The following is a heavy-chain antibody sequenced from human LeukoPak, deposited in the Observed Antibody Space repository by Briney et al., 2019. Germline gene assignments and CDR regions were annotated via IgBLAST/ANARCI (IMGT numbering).Heavy chain of an antibody. V-gene: IGHV4-39*07. Sequence: SETLSLTCSVSGGTIISTSYCWVWIRQPPGKGLEWIGSIYSSGTTIYNASIESRVTILVDTSKNQFSLHLSSVTAADTAVYYCVADPINFDYWGQGMLVTVSS. CDR3: VADPINFDY. CDR1: GGTIISTSYC. CDR2: IYSSGTT. J-gene: IGHJ4*02.